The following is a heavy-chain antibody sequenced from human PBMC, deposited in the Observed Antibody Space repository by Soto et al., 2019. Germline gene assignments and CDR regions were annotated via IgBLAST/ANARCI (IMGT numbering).Heavy chain of an antibody. D-gene: IGHD3-3*01. J-gene: IGHJ5*02. CDR3: ATGLRSIAIFGVVINNWFDP. V-gene: IGHV3-13*01. Sequence: GGSLRLSCAASGFTFSSYDMHWVRQAPGKGLEWVSAIGTAGDTYYPGSVKGRFTISRENAKNSLYLQMNSLRAGDTAVYSWATGLRSIAIFGVVINNWFDPWGQGTLVTVSS. CDR1: GFTFSSYD. CDR2: IGTAGDT.